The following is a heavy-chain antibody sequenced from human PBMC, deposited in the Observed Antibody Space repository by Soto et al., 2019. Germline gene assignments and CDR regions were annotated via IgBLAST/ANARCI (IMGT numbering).Heavy chain of an antibody. Sequence: PGGSLRLSCAASGFTFSSYGMHWVRQAPGTGLEWVAVISYDGSNKYYADSVKGRFTISRDNSKNTLYLQMNSLRAEDTAVYYCAKELCGGDCSSLTFDYWGQGTLVTVSS. CDR3: AKELCGGDCSSLTFDY. CDR2: ISYDGSNK. V-gene: IGHV3-30*18. D-gene: IGHD2-21*02. CDR1: GFTFSSYG. J-gene: IGHJ4*02.